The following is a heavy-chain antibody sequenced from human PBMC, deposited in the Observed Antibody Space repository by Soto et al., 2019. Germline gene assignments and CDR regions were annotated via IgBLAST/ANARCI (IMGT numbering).Heavy chain of an antibody. CDR2: IVPVFGTA. CDR3: TRVGDYDFWSGYYLVPVPEFDP. D-gene: IGHD3-3*01. J-gene: IGHJ5*02. Sequence: SVKVSCKASGDTFVSYAITWVRQAPGQGLEWMGGIVPVFGTANYAQKFQGRVTISADKSTNTAYMELRSLKTEDTAVYYCTRVGDYDFWSGYYLVPVPEFDPWGQGTLVTVSS. V-gene: IGHV1-69*06. CDR1: GDTFVSYA.